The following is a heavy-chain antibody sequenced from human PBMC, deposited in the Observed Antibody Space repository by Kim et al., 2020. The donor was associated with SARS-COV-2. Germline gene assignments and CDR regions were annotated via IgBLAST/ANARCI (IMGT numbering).Heavy chain of an antibody. J-gene: IGHJ6*02. V-gene: IGHV1-69*01. D-gene: IGHD4-17*01. CDR3: ARPNLYGDYSYYYGMDV. Sequence: FQGRVTITADESTSTAYMELSSLRSEDTAVYYCARPNLYGDYSYYYGMDVWGQGTTVTVSS.